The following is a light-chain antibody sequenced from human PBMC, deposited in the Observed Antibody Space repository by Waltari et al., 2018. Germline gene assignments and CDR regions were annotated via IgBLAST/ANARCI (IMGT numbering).Light chain of an antibody. CDR3: QQYGGSPKYT. Sequence: ENVLTQSPGTLSLSPGERATLPCRASQSVSNNYLAWYQAKPGQPPRLLIYGVSLRATGIPDRFSGGGSGTDFTLTISRLEPEDSAVYYCQQYGGSPKYTFGQGTKLEIK. V-gene: IGKV3-20*01. CDR1: QSVSNNY. CDR2: GVS. J-gene: IGKJ2*01.